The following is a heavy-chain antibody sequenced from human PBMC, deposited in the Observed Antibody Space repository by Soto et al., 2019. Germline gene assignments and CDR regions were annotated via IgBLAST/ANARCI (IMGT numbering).Heavy chain of an antibody. D-gene: IGHD3-3*01. J-gene: IGHJ5*02. V-gene: IGHV4-31*03. CDR3: ARGHPFTIFGGCDP. CDR2: IYYSGST. CDR1: GGSISSGGYY. Sequence: QVQLQESGPGLVKPSQTLSLTCTVSGGSISSGGYYWSWIRQHPGKGLEWIGYIYYSGSTYYNPSLKSRVTISVDTSKNHFSLKLSSVTAADTAVYYCARGHPFTIFGGCDPWGQGTLVTVSS.